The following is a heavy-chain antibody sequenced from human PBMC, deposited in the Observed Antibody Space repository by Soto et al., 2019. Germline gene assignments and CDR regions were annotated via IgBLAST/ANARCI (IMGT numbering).Heavy chain of an antibody. CDR3: ARELEVVAATAWWLDGMDV. V-gene: IGHV1-46*01. CDR2: INPSGGST. CDR1: GYTFTSYY. J-gene: IGHJ6*02. D-gene: IGHD2-15*01. Sequence: QVQLVQSGAEVKKPGASVKVSCKASGYTFTSYYMHWVRQAPGQGLEWMGIINPSGGSTSYAQKFQGRATMTRDTSTSTVYMELSSLRSEDTAVYYCARELEVVAATAWWLDGMDVWGQGTTVTFSS.